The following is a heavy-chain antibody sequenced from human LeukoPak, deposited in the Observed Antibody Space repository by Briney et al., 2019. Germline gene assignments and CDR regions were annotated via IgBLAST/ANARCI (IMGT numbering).Heavy chain of an antibody. Sequence: GGSLRLSCGASGFNFSGFAMNWARQAPGKGLEWAAYITTRSTTKLYADSVKGRFTVSRDNGKNSVYLQMDSLRAEDTATYYCARGTGDYWGQGTRVTVSS. CDR2: ITTRSTTK. CDR1: GFNFSGFA. J-gene: IGHJ4*02. CDR3: ARGTGDY. V-gene: IGHV3-48*01.